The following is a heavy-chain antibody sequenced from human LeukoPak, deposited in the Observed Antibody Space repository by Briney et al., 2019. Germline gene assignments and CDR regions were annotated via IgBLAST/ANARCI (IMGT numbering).Heavy chain of an antibody. D-gene: IGHD4-17*01. CDR1: GFTFSSYA. J-gene: IGHJ6*02. CDR3: AKGAQRVTVTINPYYYYALDV. V-gene: IGHV3-23*01. CDR2: ISGSGGST. Sequence: TGGSLRLSCAASGFTFSSYAMSWVRQAPGKGLEWVSVISGSGGSTYYADSVKGRFTISRDNSRNTLYLQMNSLRAEDTAVYYCAKGAQRVTVTINPYYYYALDVWGQGTTVTVSS.